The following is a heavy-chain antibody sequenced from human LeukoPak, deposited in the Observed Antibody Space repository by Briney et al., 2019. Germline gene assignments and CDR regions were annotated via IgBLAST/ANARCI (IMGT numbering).Heavy chain of an antibody. CDR3: AREVVVVAATGAVNDY. D-gene: IGHD2-15*01. Sequence: SQTLSLTCTVSGGSISSGSYYWSWLRQPAGKGLEWIGRIYTSGSTNYNPSLKSRVTISVDTSKNQFSLKLSSVTAADTAVYYCAREVVVVAATGAVNDYWGQGTLVTVSS. CDR1: GGSISSGSYY. CDR2: IYTSGST. V-gene: IGHV4-61*02. J-gene: IGHJ4*02.